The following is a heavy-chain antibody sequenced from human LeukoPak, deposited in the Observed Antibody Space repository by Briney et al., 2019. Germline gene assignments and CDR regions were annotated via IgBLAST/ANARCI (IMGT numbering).Heavy chain of an antibody. J-gene: IGHJ5*02. CDR3: ARGGESKEAVVLKGWFDP. CDR2: LNPNSGGT. V-gene: IGHV1-2*02. Sequence: ASVKVSCKASGYTFSGFTGYYIHWVRQAPGRVLEWMGWLNPNSGGTNSAQKFQGRVTMTRDTSISIAYMELSRLGSDDTAVYYCARGGESKEAVVLKGWFDPWGQGTLVTVSS. D-gene: IGHD6-19*01. CDR1: GYTFSGFTGYY.